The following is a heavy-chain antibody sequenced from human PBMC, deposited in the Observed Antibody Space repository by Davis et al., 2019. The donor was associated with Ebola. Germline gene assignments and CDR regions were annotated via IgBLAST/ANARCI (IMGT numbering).Heavy chain of an antibody. CDR1: GYTFTDYN. Sequence: ASVTVSCKASGYTFTDYNIHWMRQAPGPGLEWPGRVILKSGATNYAQKFQGRVTMTRDTSISTVYMELSSLRYDDTADYYCARGHNYAHEYWGQGTLGTVSS. CDR2: VILKSGAT. CDR3: ARGHNYAHEY. D-gene: IGHD4-11*01. V-gene: IGHV1-2*06. J-gene: IGHJ4*02.